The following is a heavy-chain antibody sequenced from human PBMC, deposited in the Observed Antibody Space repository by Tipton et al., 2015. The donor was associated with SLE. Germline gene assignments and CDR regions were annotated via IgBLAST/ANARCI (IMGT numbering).Heavy chain of an antibody. D-gene: IGHD5-12*01. V-gene: IGHV4-39*07. Sequence: TLSLTCLVSGGSITSSGFYSGWFRQPPGKGLEWIGSIDYSGRTYYTPSPKSQLTISVDTSENQFSLKLNSVTAADTAFYYCARRTSGYAPDYWGQGTLVTVSS. J-gene: IGHJ4*02. CDR1: GGSITSSGFY. CDR2: IDYSGRT. CDR3: ARRTSGYAPDY.